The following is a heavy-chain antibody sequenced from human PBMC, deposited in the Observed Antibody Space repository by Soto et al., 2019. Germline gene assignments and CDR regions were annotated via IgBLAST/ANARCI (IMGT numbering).Heavy chain of an antibody. Sequence: PSQTLSLTCAISGDSVSSYSAAWNWIRQSPSGGLEWLGRTYYRSRFFSDYAESVKSRIIINPGTSKNQFSLQLKSVTPEDTAVYYCVRDRYSSSGWFDPWGQGTPVTVSS. V-gene: IGHV6-1*01. J-gene: IGHJ5*02. D-gene: IGHD3-10*01. CDR3: VRDRYSSSGWFDP. CDR1: GDSVSSYSAA. CDR2: TYYRSRFFS.